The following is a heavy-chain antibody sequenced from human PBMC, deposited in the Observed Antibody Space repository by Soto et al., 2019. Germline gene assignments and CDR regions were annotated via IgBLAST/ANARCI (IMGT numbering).Heavy chain of an antibody. V-gene: IGHV3-30*18. CDR1: GFTFSSYG. CDR2: ISYDGSNK. CDR3: AKDGGFRSFDY. J-gene: IGHJ4*02. D-gene: IGHD3-16*01. Sequence: GESLKISCAASGFTFSSYGMHWVRQAPGKGLEWVAVISYDGSNKYYADSVKGRFTISRDNSKNTLYLQMNSLRAEDTAVYYCAKDGGFRSFDYWGQGTLVTVSS.